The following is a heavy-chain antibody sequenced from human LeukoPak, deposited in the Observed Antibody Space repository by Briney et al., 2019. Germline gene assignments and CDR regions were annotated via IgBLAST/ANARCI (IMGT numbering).Heavy chain of an antibody. CDR3: ARESRSSNQMGLFDY. Sequence: ASVKVSCKASGGTFSGYAISWVRQAPGQGLEWMGGIIPIFGTANYAQKFQGRVTITADESTSTAYMELSSLRSEDTAVYYCARESRSSNQMGLFDYWGQGTLVTVSS. J-gene: IGHJ4*02. CDR1: GGTFSGYA. D-gene: IGHD2-2*01. V-gene: IGHV1-69*13. CDR2: IIPIFGTA.